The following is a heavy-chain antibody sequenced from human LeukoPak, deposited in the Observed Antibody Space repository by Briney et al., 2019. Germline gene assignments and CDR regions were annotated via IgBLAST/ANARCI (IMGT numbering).Heavy chain of an antibody. V-gene: IGHV4-34*01. J-gene: IGHJ6*03. D-gene: IGHD2-15*01. Sequence: SETLSLTCAVSGGSFSGYYWSWIRQPPGKGLEWIGEINHSGSTNYNPSLKIRVTISVDTSKNQFSLKLSSVTAADTAVYYCARGRGYYYYMDVWGKGTTVTVSS. CDR1: GGSFSGYY. CDR3: ARGRGYYYYMDV. CDR2: INHSGST.